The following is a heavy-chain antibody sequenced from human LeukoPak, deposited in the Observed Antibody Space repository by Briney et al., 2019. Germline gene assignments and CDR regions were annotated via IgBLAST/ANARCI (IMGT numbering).Heavy chain of an antibody. CDR1: GFTFSSYS. V-gene: IGHV3-48*04. Sequence: PGGSLRLSCVASGFTFSSYSMNWVRQAPGKGLEWVSYISSSSSTIYYADSVKGRFTISRDNAKNSLYLQMNSLRAEDTAVYYCVRVEYYDYVWGSYRRPFDYWGQGTLVTVSS. CDR2: ISSSSSTI. D-gene: IGHD3-16*02. CDR3: VRVEYYDYVWGSYRRPFDY. J-gene: IGHJ4*02.